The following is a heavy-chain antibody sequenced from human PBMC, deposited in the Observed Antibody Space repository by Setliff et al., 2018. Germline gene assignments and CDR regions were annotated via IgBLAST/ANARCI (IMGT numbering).Heavy chain of an antibody. V-gene: IGHV4-4*07. J-gene: IGHJ6*03. CDR3: AREKGNREAPELRGLYYYYMDV. CDR2: IYTSGST. Sequence: SETLSLTCTVSGGSISSYYWSWIRQPAGKGMEWIGRIYTSGSTNYNPSLKSRFTMSVDTSQNQFSRKLRSVNAADTAVYYCAREKGNREAPELRGLYYYYMDVWGKGTTVTVAS. CDR1: GGSISSYY. D-gene: IGHD3-10*01.